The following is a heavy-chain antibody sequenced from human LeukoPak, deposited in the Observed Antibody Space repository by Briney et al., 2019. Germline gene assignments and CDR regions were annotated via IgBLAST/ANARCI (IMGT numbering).Heavy chain of an antibody. CDR2: IYYSGST. CDR1: GGSISSGDYY. V-gene: IGHV4-30-2*03. Sequence: SQTLSLTCTVSGGSISSGDYYWSWIRQPPGKGLEWIGSIYYSGSTYYNPSLKSRVTISVDTSKNQFSLKLSSVTAADTAVYYCARSYYYGSGSYYPFDYWGQGTLVTVSS. D-gene: IGHD3-10*01. J-gene: IGHJ4*02. CDR3: ARSYYYGSGSYYPFDY.